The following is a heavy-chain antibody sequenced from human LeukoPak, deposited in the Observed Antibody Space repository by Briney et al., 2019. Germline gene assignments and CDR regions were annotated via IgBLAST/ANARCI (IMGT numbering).Heavy chain of an antibody. D-gene: IGHD2-15*01. J-gene: IGHJ4*02. Sequence: PGGSLRLSCAASGLTVSSNYLNWVRQAPGKGLEWVSIIYSSGNTYYADSVKGRFIISRDNSKNTLYLQMTSLRLEDTAVYYCASERRYCSGVNCYSGSDYWGQGTRVTVSS. V-gene: IGHV3-53*01. CDR1: GLTVSSNY. CDR3: ASERRYCSGVNCYSGSDY. CDR2: IYSSGNT.